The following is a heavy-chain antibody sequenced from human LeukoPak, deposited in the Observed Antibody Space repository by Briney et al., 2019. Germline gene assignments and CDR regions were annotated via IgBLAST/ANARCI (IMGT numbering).Heavy chain of an antibody. D-gene: IGHD6-19*01. V-gene: IGHV6-1*01. CDR2: TYYRSKLYN. CDR1: GDSVSSNSAA. J-gene: IGHJ5*02. Sequence: PSQTLSLTCALSGDSVSSNSAAWNWIRQSPSRGLEWLGRTYYRSKLYNDYAVSVKSRITINPDTSKNQFSLQLNSVTPEDTAVYYCARAIVVAGTWKFDPWGQGTLVTVSS. CDR3: ARAIVVAGTWKFDP.